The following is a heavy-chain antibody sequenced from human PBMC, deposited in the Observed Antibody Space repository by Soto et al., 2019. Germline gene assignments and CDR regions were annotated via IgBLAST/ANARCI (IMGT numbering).Heavy chain of an antibody. Sequence: PWGSLRLSCVASGFPFSSYALSWVRQTPGQGLEWVSGISGSGVLTYYADSVKGRFTISRDNSKHTLSLQVHSLRVEDTAIYFCAKGGYYSVSEVWGKGTMVNVSS. J-gene: IGHJ3*01. CDR1: GFPFSSYA. V-gene: IGHV3-23*01. CDR2: ISGSGVLT. D-gene: IGHD3-16*01. CDR3: AKGGYYSVSEV.